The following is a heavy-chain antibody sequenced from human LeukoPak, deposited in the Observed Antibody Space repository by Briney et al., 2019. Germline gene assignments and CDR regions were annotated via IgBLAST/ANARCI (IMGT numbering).Heavy chain of an antibody. Sequence: GGSLRLSCAASGFTFSSYGMHWVRQAPGKGLEWVAFIRYDASNEYYVESVKGRLTISRDNSKNTLFLQMNSLRAEDTAVYYCAKGEGNWVPDYWGQGNLVTVSS. CDR2: IRYDASNE. CDR3: AKGEGNWVPDY. CDR1: GFTFSSYG. V-gene: IGHV3-30*02. J-gene: IGHJ4*02. D-gene: IGHD3-16*01.